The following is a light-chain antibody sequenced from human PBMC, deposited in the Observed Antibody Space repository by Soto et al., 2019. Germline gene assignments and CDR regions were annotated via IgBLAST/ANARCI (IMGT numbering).Light chain of an antibody. Sequence: QSVLTLPPSVSGAPGQRVTISCTGSSSNIGAGYDVHWYQQLPGTAPKLLIYGNSNRPSGVPDRFSGSKSGTSACLAITGLQAEDEAYYYCQSYDSSLSVLFGGGTKVTVL. CDR1: SSNIGAGYD. J-gene: IGLJ2*01. V-gene: IGLV1-40*01. CDR2: GNS. CDR3: QSYDSSLSVL.